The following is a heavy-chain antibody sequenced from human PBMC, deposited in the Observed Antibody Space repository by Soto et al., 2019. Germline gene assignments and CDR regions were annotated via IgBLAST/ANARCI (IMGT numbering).Heavy chain of an antibody. J-gene: IGHJ6*02. CDR1: GGSISSGGYY. Sequence: QVQLQESGPGLVKPSQTLSLTCTVSGGSISSGGYYWSWIRQHPGKGLEWIGYIYYSGSTYYNPSLKSRVTISVDTSKNQFSLKLSSVTAADTAVYYCARDLLRYCSSTSCYNDYYYYGMDVWGQGTTVTVSS. CDR3: ARDLLRYCSSTSCYNDYYYYGMDV. CDR2: IYYSGST. D-gene: IGHD2-2*02. V-gene: IGHV4-31*03.